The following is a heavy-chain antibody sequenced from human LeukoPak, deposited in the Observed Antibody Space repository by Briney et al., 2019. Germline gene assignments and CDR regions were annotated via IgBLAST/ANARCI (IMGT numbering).Heavy chain of an antibody. V-gene: IGHV3-7*01. CDR2: IKQDGSEK. CDR1: GFTFSSYW. D-gene: IGHD5-24*01. CDR3: AKEERGDGYNSPLEN. Sequence: GGSLRLSCAASGFTFSSYWMSWVRQAPGKGLEWVANIKQDGSEKYYVDSVKGRFTISRDNAKNSLYLQMNSLRAEDTAVYYCAKEERGDGYNSPLENWGQGTLVTVSS. J-gene: IGHJ4*02.